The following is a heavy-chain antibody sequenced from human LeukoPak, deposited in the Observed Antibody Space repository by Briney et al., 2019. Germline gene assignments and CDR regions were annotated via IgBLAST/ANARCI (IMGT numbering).Heavy chain of an antibody. CDR1: GFTFSSYG. V-gene: IGHV3-30*03. CDR2: ISYDGTNK. D-gene: IGHD3-22*01. J-gene: IGHJ4*02. CDR3: ARGDDSSGYRAHFDY. Sequence: GRSLRLSCAASGFTFSSYGMHWVRQTPGKGLEWVAVISYDGTNKYYADSVKGRFTISRDNSKNTLYLQMNSLRAEDTAVYYCARGDDSSGYRAHFDYWGQGTLVTVSS.